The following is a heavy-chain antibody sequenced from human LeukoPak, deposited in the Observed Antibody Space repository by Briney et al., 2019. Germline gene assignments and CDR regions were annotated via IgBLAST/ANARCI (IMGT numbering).Heavy chain of an antibody. J-gene: IGHJ1*01. D-gene: IGHD1-26*01. V-gene: IGHV3-66*01. Sequence: GGSLRLSCAASGFTVSSNYMSWVRQAPGKGLEWVSVIYSGGSTYYADSVKGRFTISRDNSKNTLYLQMNSLRAEDTAVYYCACTGATGIIYAKYFQHWGQGTLVTVSS. CDR3: ACTGATGIIYAKYFQH. CDR2: IYSGGST. CDR1: GFTVSSNY.